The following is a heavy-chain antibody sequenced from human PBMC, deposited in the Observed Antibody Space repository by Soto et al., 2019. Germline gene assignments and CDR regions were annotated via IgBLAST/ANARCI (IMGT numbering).Heavy chain of an antibody. Sequence: GGSLRLSCAASGFTFSSYGMHWVRQAPGKGLEWVAVIWYDGSNKYYADSVKGRFTISRDNSKNTLYLQMNSLRAEDTAVYYCARDREIVVVNYYFDYWGQGTLVTVSS. J-gene: IGHJ4*02. V-gene: IGHV3-33*01. CDR1: GFTFSSYG. CDR3: ARDREIVVVNYYFDY. D-gene: IGHD3-22*01. CDR2: IWYDGSNK.